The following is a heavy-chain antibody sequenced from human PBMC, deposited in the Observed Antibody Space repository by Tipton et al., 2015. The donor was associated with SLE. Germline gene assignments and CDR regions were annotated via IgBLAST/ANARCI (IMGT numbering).Heavy chain of an antibody. CDR3: AREFGRSSSFYFDS. Sequence: SLRLSCIASGFTFSSYWMSWVRQTPGKGLEWVANIKQDGSERYDVDSVRGRFTISRDNAKNSLYLQMNSLRADDTAVYYCAREFGRSSSFYFDSWGQGPLVTVSS. CDR1: GFTFSSYW. D-gene: IGHD6-13*01. J-gene: IGHJ4*02. V-gene: IGHV3-7*01. CDR2: IKQDGSER.